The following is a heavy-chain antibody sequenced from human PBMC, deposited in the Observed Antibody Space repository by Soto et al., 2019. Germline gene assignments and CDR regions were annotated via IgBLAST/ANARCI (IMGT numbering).Heavy chain of an antibody. J-gene: IGHJ6*02. CDR2: INPSGGST. CDR3: AREGYCSGGGCYALDI. V-gene: IGHV1-46*01. D-gene: IGHD2-15*01. CDR1: GYTFTSYY. Sequence: ASVKVSCKASGYTFTSYYMHWVRQAPGQGLEWMGIINPSGGSTSYAQKFQGRVTMTRDTSTSTVYMELSSLRSEATAVYYCAREGYCSGGGCYALDIWGQGTTVTVSS.